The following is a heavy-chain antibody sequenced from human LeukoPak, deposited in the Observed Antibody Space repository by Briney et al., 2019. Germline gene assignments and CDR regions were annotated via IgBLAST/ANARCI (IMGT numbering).Heavy chain of an antibody. CDR3: ARDVHGGAFDY. CDR2: ISYDGRQN. J-gene: IGHJ4*02. CDR1: GFTFSNFW. Sequence: GGSLRLSCTVSGFTFSNFWMNWVRQAPGKGLEWVAVISYDGRQNYYADSVKGRFTISRDNSKNTLYLQMNSLRDEDSAAYYCARDVHGGAFDYWGQGTLVTVSS. D-gene: IGHD4-23*01. V-gene: IGHV3-30*03.